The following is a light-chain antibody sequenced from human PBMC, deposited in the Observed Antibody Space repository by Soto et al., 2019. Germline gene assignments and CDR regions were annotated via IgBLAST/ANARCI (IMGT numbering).Light chain of an antibody. J-gene: IGKJ1*01. CDR2: GAS. Sequence: IGWTQSPGTLSLSPGERASLSCRASQCVSSSYLAWYQQKPGQAPRLLIYGASSRATGIPDRFSGSGSGTDFTLTISRLEPEDFAVYYCQQYGSSPPWTFGQGTKVDIK. CDR3: QQYGSSPPWT. V-gene: IGKV3-20*01. CDR1: QCVSSSY.